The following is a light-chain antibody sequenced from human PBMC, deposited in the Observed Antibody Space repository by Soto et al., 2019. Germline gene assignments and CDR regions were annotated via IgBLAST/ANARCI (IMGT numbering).Light chain of an antibody. V-gene: IGKV3-11*01. CDR1: QSVHTF. CDR3: QQRCKWPLT. Sequence: EIVMTQSPGTLSLSPGGRATLSGRASQSVHTFLAWYQQKPGQSPRLLISDTSNRATGVPARFSGSGSGTDFTLSSSSLEPEDFAVYYCQQRCKWPLTFGGGTRVEIE. CDR2: DTS. J-gene: IGKJ4*01.